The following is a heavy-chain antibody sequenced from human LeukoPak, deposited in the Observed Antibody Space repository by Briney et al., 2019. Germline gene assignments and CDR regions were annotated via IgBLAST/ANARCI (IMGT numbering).Heavy chain of an antibody. V-gene: IGHV1-69*13. D-gene: IGHD3-22*01. CDR1: GGTFSSYA. J-gene: IGHJ4*02. Sequence: SVKVSCKTSGGTFSSYAISWVRQAPGQGLEWMGGIIPIFGTTNYAQKFQGRVTIIADESTSTAYMELRSLRSEDTAVYYCARDGVRDSSGYYVGYYFDYWGQGTLVTVSS. CDR3: ARDGVRDSSGYYVGYYFDY. CDR2: IIPIFGTT.